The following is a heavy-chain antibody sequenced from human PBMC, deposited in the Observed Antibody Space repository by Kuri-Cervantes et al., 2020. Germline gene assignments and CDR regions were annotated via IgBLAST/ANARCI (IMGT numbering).Heavy chain of an antibody. CDR2: INHSGST. Sequence: GSLRLSCAVYGGSFSGYYWSWIRQPPGKGLEWIGEINHSGSTNYNPSLKSRVIISVDTSKSQFSLKLSSVTAADTAVYYCARRVVGAKGFDYWGQGTLVTVSS. J-gene: IGHJ4*02. V-gene: IGHV4-34*01. CDR1: GGSFSGYY. CDR3: ARRVVGAKGFDY. D-gene: IGHD1-26*01.